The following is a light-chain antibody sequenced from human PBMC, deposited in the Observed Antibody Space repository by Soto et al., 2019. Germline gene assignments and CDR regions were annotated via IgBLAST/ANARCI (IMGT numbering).Light chain of an antibody. Sequence: EIVLTQFPASLSVSPGERSALSFCASYTVGTNLAWYQQKPGQAPRLLIYDASNRATGIPARFSGSGSGTDFTLTISSLEPEDFAVYYCQQRSNWPPITFGQGTRLEIK. CDR2: DAS. V-gene: IGKV3-11*01. CDR3: QQRSNWPPIT. J-gene: IGKJ5*01. CDR1: YTVGTN.